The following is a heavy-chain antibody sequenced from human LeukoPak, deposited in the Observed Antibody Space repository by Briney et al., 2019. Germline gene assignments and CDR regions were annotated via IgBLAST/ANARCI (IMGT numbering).Heavy chain of an antibody. Sequence: SETLSLTCSVSGVSMSSYYWSWVRQPPGKGLEWIGYVHYTGTTNYNASLKSRVTISLDTSKNQFSLRLSSVTAADTAVYYCASFLAHRSNDYWGQGTLVTVSS. D-gene: IGHD2/OR15-2a*01. J-gene: IGHJ4*02. CDR2: VHYTGTT. V-gene: IGHV4-59*01. CDR1: GVSMSSYY. CDR3: ASFLAHRSNDY.